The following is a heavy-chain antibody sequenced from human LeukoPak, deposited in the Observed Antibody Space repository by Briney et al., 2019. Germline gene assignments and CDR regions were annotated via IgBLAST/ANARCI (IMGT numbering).Heavy chain of an antibody. V-gene: IGHV3-74*01. Sequence: GGSLRLSCTASGFSFSGHWMHWARQLPGKGLVWVSRISPTGSTTSYADSVKGRFTVSRDNAKNTLYLQVNSLRAEDTAVYYCARGPNSNWSGLDFWGQGTLLTVSS. J-gene: IGHJ4*02. CDR3: ARGPNSNWSGLDF. D-gene: IGHD6-6*01. CDR1: GFSFSGHW. CDR2: ISPTGSTT.